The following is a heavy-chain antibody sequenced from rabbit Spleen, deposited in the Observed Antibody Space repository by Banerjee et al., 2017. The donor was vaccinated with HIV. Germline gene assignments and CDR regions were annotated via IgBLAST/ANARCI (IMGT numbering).Heavy chain of an antibody. V-gene: IGHV1S45*01. D-gene: IGHD1-1*01. CDR2: VDTGSSGFT. CDR1: GVSFSTSNY. CDR3: ARDTSSSFSSYGMDL. Sequence: QEQLVESGGDLVKPGASLTLTCTASGVSFSTSNYMCWVRQAPGKGLEWIACVDTGSSGFTYFASWAKGRFTISKTSSTTVALQMTSLTAADTATYFCARDTSSSFSSYGMDLWGPGTLVTVS. J-gene: IGHJ6*01.